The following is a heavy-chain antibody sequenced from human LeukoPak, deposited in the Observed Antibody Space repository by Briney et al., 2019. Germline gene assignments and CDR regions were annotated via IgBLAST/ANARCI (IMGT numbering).Heavy chain of an antibody. V-gene: IGHV4-30-4*01. CDR3: ARLVNYDYVWGSSY. J-gene: IGHJ4*02. Sequence: SQTLSLTCTVSGGSISSGDYYWSWIRQPPGKGLEWIGYIYYSGSTYYNPSLKSRVTISVDTSKNQFSLKLSSVTAADTAVYYCARLVNYDYVWGSSYWGQGTLVTVSS. CDR1: GGSISSGDYY. D-gene: IGHD3-16*01. CDR2: IYYSGST.